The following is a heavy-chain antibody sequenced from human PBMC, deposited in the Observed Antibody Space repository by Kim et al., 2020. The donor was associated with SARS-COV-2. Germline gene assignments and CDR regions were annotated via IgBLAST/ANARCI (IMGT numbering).Heavy chain of an antibody. CDR3: ARGDDY. CDR2: IYYSGST. J-gene: IGHJ4*02. V-gene: IGHV4-59*13. Sequence: SETLSLTCTVSGGSISSYYWSWIRQPPGKGLEWIGYIYYSGSTNYNPSLKSRVTISVDTSKNQFSLKLSSVTAADTAVYYCARGDDYWGQGTLVTVSS. CDR1: GGSISSYY.